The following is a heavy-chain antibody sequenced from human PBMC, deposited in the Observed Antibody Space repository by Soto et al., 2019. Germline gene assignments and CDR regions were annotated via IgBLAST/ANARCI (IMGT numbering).Heavy chain of an antibody. CDR3: AIEGYGDYEDYYGMDV. CDR1: GGSFSGYY. Sequence: SETLSLTCAVYGGSFSGYYWSWIRQPPGKGLEWIGEINHSGSTNYNPSLKSRVTISVDTSKNQFSLKLSSVTAADTAVYYCAIEGYGDYEDYYGMDVWGQGTTVNVSS. J-gene: IGHJ6*02. CDR2: INHSGST. V-gene: IGHV4-34*01. D-gene: IGHD4-17*01.